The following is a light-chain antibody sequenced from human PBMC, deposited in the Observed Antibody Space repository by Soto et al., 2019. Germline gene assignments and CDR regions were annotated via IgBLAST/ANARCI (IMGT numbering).Light chain of an antibody. J-gene: IGKJ3*01. CDR1: QDISNY. V-gene: IGKV1-9*01. Sequence: DIQLTQSPSFLSASVGDRVTITCRASQDISNYFVWYQQKPGKAPKPLIYAASTLQSGVPSRFSGSGSGTEFTLTISSLQPEDFATYYCQQLNSYPLTFGPGTKVDIK. CDR2: AAS. CDR3: QQLNSYPLT.